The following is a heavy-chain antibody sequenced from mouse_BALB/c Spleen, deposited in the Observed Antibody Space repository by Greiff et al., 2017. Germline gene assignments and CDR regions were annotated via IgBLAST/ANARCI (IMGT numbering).Heavy chain of an antibody. Sequence: DVKLQESGPGLVKPSQSLSLTCTVTGYSITSDYAWNWIRQFPGNKLEWMGYISYSGSTSYNPSLKSRISITRDTSKNQFFLQLNSVTTEDTATYYCARSYYGSNQYYFDYWGQGTTLTVSS. CDR1: GYSITSDYA. CDR3: ARSYYGSNQYYFDY. V-gene: IGHV3-2*02. CDR2: ISYSGST. D-gene: IGHD1-1*01. J-gene: IGHJ2*01.